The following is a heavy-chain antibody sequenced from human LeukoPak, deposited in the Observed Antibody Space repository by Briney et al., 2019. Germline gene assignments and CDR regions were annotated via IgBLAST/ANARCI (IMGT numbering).Heavy chain of an antibody. J-gene: IGHJ5*02. CDR3: AKGRIAAASTDWFDP. CDR2: VSGSGTTT. Sequence: GGSLRLSCATSGFTFSSYAMNWGRQAPGRGLEWASVVSGSGTTTYYADSVKGRFTISRDNSTNTQYLQMNSLRSEDTAVYYCAKGRIAAASTDWFDPWGQGTLVTVSS. D-gene: IGHD6-13*01. CDR1: GFTFSSYA. V-gene: IGHV3-23*01.